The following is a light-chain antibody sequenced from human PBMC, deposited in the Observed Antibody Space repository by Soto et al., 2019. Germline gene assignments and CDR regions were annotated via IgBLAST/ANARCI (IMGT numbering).Light chain of an antibody. CDR3: QQYNDWPLT. CDR1: QTINSR. Sequence: EVVLTQSPGTMSVSPGESATLSCRASQTINSRLVWYQQKPGQAPRLLIYGPSTRATGIPARFSGSGSGTEFTLTISGLHSEDFAIYYCQQYNDWPLTFGQGTRLEIK. CDR2: GPS. J-gene: IGKJ5*01. V-gene: IGKV3-15*01.